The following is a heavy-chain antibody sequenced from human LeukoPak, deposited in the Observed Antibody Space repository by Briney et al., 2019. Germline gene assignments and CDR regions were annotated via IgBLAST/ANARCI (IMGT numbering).Heavy chain of an antibody. J-gene: IGHJ4*02. CDR1: GFTFSSYG. D-gene: IGHD1-26*01. Sequence: GGPLRLSCAASGFTFSSYGMSWVRQAPGKGLEWVSAISGSGGSTYYADSVKGRFTISRDNSKNTLYLQMNSLRAEDTAVYYCAKADSGSPSDYWGQGTLVTVSS. CDR2: ISGSGGST. CDR3: AKADSGSPSDY. V-gene: IGHV3-23*01.